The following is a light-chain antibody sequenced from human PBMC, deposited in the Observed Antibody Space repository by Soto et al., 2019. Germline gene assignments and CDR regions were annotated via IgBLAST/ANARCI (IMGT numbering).Light chain of an antibody. CDR3: QQRSHWPPT. J-gene: IGKJ3*01. CDR1: QSVSSY. Sequence: EIVLTQSPATLSLSPGERATLSCRASQSVSSYLAWYQQKPGQAPRLLIYDASNRATRIPARCSGSGSGTAFTLTISSLEPEDFAVYYCQQRSHWPPTFGPGTKVDIK. V-gene: IGKV3-11*01. CDR2: DAS.